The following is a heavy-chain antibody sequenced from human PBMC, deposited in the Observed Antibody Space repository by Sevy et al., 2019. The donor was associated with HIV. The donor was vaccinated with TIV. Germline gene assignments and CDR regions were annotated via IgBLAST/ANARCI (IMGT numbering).Heavy chain of an antibody. J-gene: IGHJ6*02. CDR2: IYYSGST. V-gene: IGHV4-31*03. CDR1: GGSISSGGYY. Sequence: SETLSLTCTVSGGSISSGGYYWSWIRQHPGKGLEWIGYIYYSGSTYYYPSLKSRVTISVDTSKNQFSLKLSSVTAADTAVYYCARDKVAAAGFHYYGMDVWGQGTTVTVSS. D-gene: IGHD6-13*01. CDR3: ARDKVAAAGFHYYGMDV.